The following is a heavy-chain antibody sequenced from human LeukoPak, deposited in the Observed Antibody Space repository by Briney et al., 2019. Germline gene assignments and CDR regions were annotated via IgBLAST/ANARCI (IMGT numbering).Heavy chain of an antibody. CDR3: ARAGDRGMAH. J-gene: IGHJ4*02. CDR2: IIPIFGTA. CDR1: GGTFSSYA. V-gene: IGHV1-69*13. D-gene: IGHD5-24*01. Sequence: EASVKVSCKASGGTFSSYAISWVRQAPGQGLEWMGGIIPIFGTANYAQKFQGRVTITADESTSTAYMELSSLRSEDTAVYYCARAGDRGMAHWGQGTRVTVSS.